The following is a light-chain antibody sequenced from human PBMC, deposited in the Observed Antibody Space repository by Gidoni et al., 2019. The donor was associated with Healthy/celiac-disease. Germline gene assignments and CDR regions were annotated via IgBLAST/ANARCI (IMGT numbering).Light chain of an antibody. CDR2: LGS. CDR1: QSLLHSNGYNY. CDR3: MQALQTPLT. J-gene: IGKJ4*01. Sequence: IVMTLSPLSLPVTPGEPASISCRSSQSLLHSNGYNYLDWYLQQPGQSPQLLSDLGSNRASGVTDRLSGRGSGTDFTLKISRVEAEEGGVYYCMQALQTPLTFGGGTKVEIK. V-gene: IGKV2-28*01.